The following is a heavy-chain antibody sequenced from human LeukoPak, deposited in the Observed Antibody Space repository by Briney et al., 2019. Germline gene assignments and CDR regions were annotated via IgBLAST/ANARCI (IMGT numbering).Heavy chain of an antibody. V-gene: IGHV4-61*02. J-gene: IGHJ4*02. CDR2: IYTSGST. CDR1: GGSFNSGSYY. CDR3: ARGKKTVNLDY. Sequence: SETLSLTCTVSGGSFNSGSYYWSWIRQPAGKGLEWVGRIYTSGSTNYNPSLKSRVTISVDTSKNQFSLKLSSVTAADTAVYYCARGKKTVNLDYWGQGTLVTVSS. D-gene: IGHD4-11*01.